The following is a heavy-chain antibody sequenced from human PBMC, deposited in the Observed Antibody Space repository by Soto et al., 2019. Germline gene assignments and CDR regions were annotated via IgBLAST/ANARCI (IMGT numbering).Heavy chain of an antibody. D-gene: IGHD3-10*01. CDR3: ASSYGSGYRAFDY. CDR1: GDTFNLYS. CDR2: VNPIVSMS. J-gene: IGHJ4*02. Sequence: QVQLVQSGAEVKRPGSSVKVSCKASGDTFNLYSIHSARQAPGVGLEWMGRVNPIVSMSNYAQKFQGRVTMTADKSTSTAYMELSSLRSEDTAIYYCASSYGSGYRAFDYWGQGALVTVSS. V-gene: IGHV1-69*02.